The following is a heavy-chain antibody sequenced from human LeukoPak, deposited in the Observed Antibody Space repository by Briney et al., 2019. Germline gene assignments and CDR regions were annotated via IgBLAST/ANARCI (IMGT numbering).Heavy chain of an antibody. J-gene: IGHJ4*02. CDR3: ARDDYDFWSGYCH. V-gene: IGHV4-39*07. Sequence: TSETLSLTCTVSGGSISSSSYYWGWMRQPPGKGLDWIGRIYYSGSTYYNPSLNSRVTISVDTTKNQFSLKLSSVTTAGTAVDYSARDDYDFWSGYCHWGQGTLVTVSS. D-gene: IGHD3-3*01. CDR1: GGSISSSSYY. CDR2: IYYSGST.